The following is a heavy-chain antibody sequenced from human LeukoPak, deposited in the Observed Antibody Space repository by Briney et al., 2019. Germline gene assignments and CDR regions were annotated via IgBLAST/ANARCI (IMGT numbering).Heavy chain of an antibody. J-gene: IGHJ4*02. Sequence: PGGSLRLSCAVSGITVSSNYMSWVRQAPGKGLEWVSVIYNSGSTFYADSVKGRFTISRDNSENTLYLQMNSLRAEDTAVYYCARSLRVGVTAGGYWGQGTLVTVSS. D-gene: IGHD1-26*01. CDR1: GITVSSNY. CDR3: ARSLRVGVTAGGY. CDR2: IYNSGST. V-gene: IGHV3-53*01.